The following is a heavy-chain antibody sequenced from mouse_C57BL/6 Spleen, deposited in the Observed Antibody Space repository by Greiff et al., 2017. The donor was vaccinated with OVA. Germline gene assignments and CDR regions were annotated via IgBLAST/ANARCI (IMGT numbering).Heavy chain of an antibody. J-gene: IGHJ3*01. CDR1: GYTFTSYW. V-gene: IGHV1-52*01. CDR2: IDPSDSET. Sequence: QVHVKQPGAELVRPGSSVKLSCKASGYTFTSYWMHWVKQRPIQGLEWIGNIDPSDSETHYNQKFKDKATLTVDKSSSTAYMQLSSLTSEDSAVYYCARWGKLGGVAYWGQGTLVTVSA. D-gene: IGHD4-1*01. CDR3: ARWGKLGGVAY.